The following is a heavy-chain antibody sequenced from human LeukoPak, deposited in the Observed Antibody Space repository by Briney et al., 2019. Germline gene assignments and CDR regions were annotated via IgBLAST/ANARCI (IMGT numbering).Heavy chain of an antibody. CDR2: INPAGSRT. V-gene: IGHV3-74*01. D-gene: IGHD2-2*01. CDR3: AKGGRLGYCSSTSCSRQDYFDY. J-gene: IGHJ4*02. Sequence: GGSLRLSCAASGFTFSSGWIHWVRQVPGKGLVWVSRINPAGSRTRYADAVKGRFTISRDNAKNTVYLQMNSLRGEDTAVYYCAKGGRLGYCSSTSCSRQDYFDYWGQGTLVTVSS. CDR1: GFTFSSGW.